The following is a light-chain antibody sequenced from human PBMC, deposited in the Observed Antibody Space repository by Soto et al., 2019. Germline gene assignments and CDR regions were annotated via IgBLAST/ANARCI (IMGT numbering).Light chain of an antibody. J-gene: IGLJ3*02. CDR2: EVS. CDR3: SSYAGSNNLGV. CDR1: SSDIGGYNY. Sequence: QSVLTQSPSASGSPGQSVTISCTGTSSDIGGYNYVSWYQHHPGKAPKVMIYEVSKRPSGVPDRFSGSKSGNTASLTVSGLQPEDEADYYCSSYAGSNNLGVFGGGTKLTVL. V-gene: IGLV2-8*01.